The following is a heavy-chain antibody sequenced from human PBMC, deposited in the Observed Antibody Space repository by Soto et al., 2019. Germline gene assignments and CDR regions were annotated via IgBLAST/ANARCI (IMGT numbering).Heavy chain of an antibody. CDR2: ISGSGGST. CDR1: GFTVSSYA. Sequence: GSLRLACAASGFTVSSYAMSWVRQAPGKGLEWVSAISGSGGSTYYADSVKGRFTISRDNSKNTLYLQMNSLRAEDTAVYYCAKSSSSCPDYWGQGTLVTVSS. V-gene: IGHV3-23*01. CDR3: AKSSSSCPDY. J-gene: IGHJ4*02. D-gene: IGHD6-13*01.